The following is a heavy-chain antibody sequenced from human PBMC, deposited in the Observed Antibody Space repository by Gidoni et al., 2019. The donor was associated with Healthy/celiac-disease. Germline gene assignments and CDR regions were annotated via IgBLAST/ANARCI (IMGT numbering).Heavy chain of an antibody. Sequence: EVQLVESGGGLVKPGGSLRLSCAASGFTFSNAWMSWVRQAPGKGLEWVGRIKSKTDGGTTDYAAPVKGRFTISRDDSKNTLYLQMNSLKTEDTAVYYCTTDRSDFTMVRGVIIHNDYWGQGTLVTVSS. CDR2: IKSKTDGGTT. J-gene: IGHJ4*02. V-gene: IGHV3-15*01. D-gene: IGHD3-10*01. CDR3: TTDRSDFTMVRGVIIHNDY. CDR1: GFTFSNAW.